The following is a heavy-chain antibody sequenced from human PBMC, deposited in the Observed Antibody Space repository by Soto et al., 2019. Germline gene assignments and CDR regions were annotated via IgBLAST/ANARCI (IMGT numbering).Heavy chain of an antibody. CDR3: ATVFAV. V-gene: IGHV3-74*01. CDR1: GFTFRSHR. D-gene: IGHD2-8*01. CDR2: IDTDGGGT. J-gene: IGHJ4*02. Sequence: EVQLVESGGGLVQPGGSLRVSCAASGFTFRSHRIHWVRQAPGKGLEWVSRIDTDGGGTSYADSVKVRFTISTDNAENTVYLQMNGLRVEDKAVYYCATVFAVWGQGPLVTVSS.